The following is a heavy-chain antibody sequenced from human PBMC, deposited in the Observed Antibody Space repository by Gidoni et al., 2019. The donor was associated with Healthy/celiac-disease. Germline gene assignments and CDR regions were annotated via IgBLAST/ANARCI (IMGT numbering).Heavy chain of an antibody. D-gene: IGHD6-19*01. CDR3: ARSVGWYGHFDY. V-gene: IGHV3-33*01. Sequence: QVQLLESGGGVVQPGRSLRLSCAASGFTFSSYGMHWVRQAPGKGLEWVAVIGYDGSNKYYADSVKGRFTISRDNSKNTLYLQMNSLRAEDTAVYYCARSVGWYGHFDYWGQGTLVTVSS. J-gene: IGHJ4*02. CDR2: IGYDGSNK. CDR1: GFTFSSYG.